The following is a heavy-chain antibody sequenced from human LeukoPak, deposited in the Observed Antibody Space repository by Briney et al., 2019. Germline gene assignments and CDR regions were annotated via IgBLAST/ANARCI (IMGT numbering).Heavy chain of an antibody. Sequence: EPGGSLRLSCAASGFTFSAYAMTWVRQAPGKGLEWVSLITAGGDSTSYADSVKGRFTISRDNSKNTVYLQMNNLRVDDTAVYFCARDANWGSGSWGQGTLVTVSS. CDR2: ITAGGDST. V-gene: IGHV3-23*01. CDR3: ARDANWGSGS. CDR1: GFTFSAYA. J-gene: IGHJ5*01. D-gene: IGHD7-27*01.